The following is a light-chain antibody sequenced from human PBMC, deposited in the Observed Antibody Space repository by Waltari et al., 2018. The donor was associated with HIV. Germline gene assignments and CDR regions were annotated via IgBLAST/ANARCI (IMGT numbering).Light chain of an antibody. Sequence: SYELTQPPSLSVSPGRPASITCSGDALPNHYPYWYQQKAGQAPVLIIYKDSERPSGIPERFSGSSSGTTVTLTSSGVQAEDEADYYGQSTDSSGTYVVFGGGTKVTVL. V-gene: IGLV3-25*03. CDR2: KDS. CDR3: QSTDSSGTYVV. CDR1: ALPNHY. J-gene: IGLJ2*01.